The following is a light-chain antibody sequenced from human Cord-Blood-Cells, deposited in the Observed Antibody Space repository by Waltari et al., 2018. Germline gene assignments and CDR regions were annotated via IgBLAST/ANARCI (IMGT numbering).Light chain of an antibody. CDR2: SNN. J-gene: IGLJ2*01. Sequence: QSVLTQPPSASGTPGQRVTISCSGSSPNLGRNTVNWYQQLPGTAPKLLIYSNNQRPSGVPARFSGSKSGTSASLAISGLQSEDEADYYCAAWDDSLNGPVFGGGTKLTVL. CDR3: AAWDDSLNGPV. V-gene: IGLV1-44*01. CDR1: SPNLGRNT.